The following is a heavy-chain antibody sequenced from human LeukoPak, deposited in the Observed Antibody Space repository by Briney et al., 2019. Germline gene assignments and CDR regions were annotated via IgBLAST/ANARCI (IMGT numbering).Heavy chain of an antibody. J-gene: IGHJ3*02. CDR2: ISAYNGNT. Sequence: ASVKVSCKASGYTFTSYGISWVRQAPGQGLEWMGWISAYNGNTNYAQKLQGRVTMTTDTSTSTAYMELRSLRSDDTAVYYCARGRLYYYDMGAFDIWGQGTMVTVPS. V-gene: IGHV1-18*01. D-gene: IGHD3-22*01. CDR1: GYTFTSYG. CDR3: ARGRLYYYDMGAFDI.